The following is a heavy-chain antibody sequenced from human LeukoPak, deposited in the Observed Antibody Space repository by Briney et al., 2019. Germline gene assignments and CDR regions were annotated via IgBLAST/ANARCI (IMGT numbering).Heavy chain of an antibody. CDR2: MNSNSGNT. Sequence: GASVKVSCKASGYTFTSYDINWVRQATGQGLEWMGWMNSNSGNTGYAQKFQARVTFTRITSISTAYMELRSLRSEDTAVYYCVRGERGYRYVFEYFQKWGQGTMVSVSS. CDR3: VRGERGYRYVFEYFQK. D-gene: IGHD5-18*01. V-gene: IGHV1-8*03. CDR1: GYTFTSYD. J-gene: IGHJ1*01.